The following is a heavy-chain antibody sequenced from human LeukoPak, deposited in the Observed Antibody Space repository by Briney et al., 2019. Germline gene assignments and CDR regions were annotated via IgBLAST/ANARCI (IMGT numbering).Heavy chain of an antibody. CDR2: IYYSGST. J-gene: IGHJ6*03. D-gene: IGHD6-13*01. V-gene: IGHV4-59*01. CDR1: GGSISSYY. CDR3: AKGYSSPAPYYYYYMDV. Sequence: SETLSLTCTVSGGSISSYYWSWIRQPPGKGLDWIGYIYYSGSTNYNPSLKSRVTISVDTSKNQFSLKLSSVTAADTAVYYCAKGYSSPAPYYYYYMDVWGKGTTVTVSS.